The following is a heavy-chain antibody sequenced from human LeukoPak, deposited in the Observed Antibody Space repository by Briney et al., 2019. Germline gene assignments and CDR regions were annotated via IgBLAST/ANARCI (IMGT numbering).Heavy chain of an antibody. CDR1: GYSISSGYH. D-gene: IGHD3-10*01. J-gene: IGHJ4*02. CDR3: AREIVRGVPGW. Sequence: PSETLSLTCAVSGYSISSGYHWGWTRQTPGKGLEWIGSLYAAGNTYYSPSLKSRVTISLDKSKNLFSLDLRSVTAADTAVYYRAREIVRGVPGWWGQGTLVTVSS. CDR2: LYAAGNT. V-gene: IGHV4-38-2*02.